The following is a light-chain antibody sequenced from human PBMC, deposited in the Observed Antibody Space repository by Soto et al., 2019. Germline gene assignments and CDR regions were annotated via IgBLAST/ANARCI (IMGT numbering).Light chain of an antibody. V-gene: IGKV3-15*01. CDR2: GAS. CDR3: QQYNNWPPT. Sequence: IVMTQSPATLSVSPGERATLSCRASQSVSSYLAFYQQKPGQAPRLLIYGASTRATGIPARFSGSGSGTEFTLTISSLQSEDFAVYYCQQYNNWPPTFGQGTKVEIK. CDR1: QSVSSY. J-gene: IGKJ1*01.